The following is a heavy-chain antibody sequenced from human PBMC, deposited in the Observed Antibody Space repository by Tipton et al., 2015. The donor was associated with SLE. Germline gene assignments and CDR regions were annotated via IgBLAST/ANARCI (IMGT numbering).Heavy chain of an antibody. CDR3: AKVAYDFWRGDYFDY. J-gene: IGHJ4*02. CDR2: IRYDGSNK. CDR1: GFTFSSYG. Sequence: SLRLSCAASGFTFSSYGMHWVRQAPGKGLEWVAFIRYDGSNKYYADSVKGRFTISRDNSKNTLYLQMNSLRAEDTAVYYCAKVAYDFWRGDYFDYWGQGTLVTVSS. V-gene: IGHV3-30*02. D-gene: IGHD3-3*01.